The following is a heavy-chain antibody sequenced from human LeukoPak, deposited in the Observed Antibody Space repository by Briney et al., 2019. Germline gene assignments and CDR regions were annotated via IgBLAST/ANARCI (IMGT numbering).Heavy chain of an antibody. CDR2: MYIGGRT. D-gene: IGHD6-19*01. CDR3: AREGIAVADTYYYYYMDV. J-gene: IGHJ6*03. V-gene: IGHV4-61*02. CDR1: GTSIRSGRYY. Sequence: PSQTLSLTCTVTGTSIRSGRYYWNWIRQAAGKGLEWIGRMYIGGRTTYNPSLKSRVTISLETTENQFSLRLRSVTAADTAVYYCAREGIAVADTYYYYYMDVWGKGTWVTVSS.